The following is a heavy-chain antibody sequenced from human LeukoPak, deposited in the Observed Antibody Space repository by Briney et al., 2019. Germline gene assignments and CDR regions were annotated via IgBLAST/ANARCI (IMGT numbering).Heavy chain of an antibody. CDR2: IYYSGST. CDR3: ARVAQDYYGSGSYPDY. J-gene: IGHJ4*02. V-gene: IGHV4-39*07. Sequence: PSETLSLTCTVSGGSISSSSYYWGWIRQPPGKGLEWIGSIYYSGSTYYNPSLKSRVTISVDTSKNQFSLKLSSVTAADTAVYYCARVAQDYYGSGSYPDYWGQGTLVTVSS. CDR1: GGSISSSSYY. D-gene: IGHD3-10*01.